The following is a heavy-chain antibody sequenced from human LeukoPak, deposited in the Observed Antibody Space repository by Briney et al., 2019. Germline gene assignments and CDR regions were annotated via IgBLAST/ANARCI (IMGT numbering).Heavy chain of an antibody. D-gene: IGHD3-10*01. Sequence: ASVKVSCKASGYTFSSYYIHWVRQAPGQGPEWVGRINPSGHVQKFQGRVTMTRDMSTSTVYMELNSLRSEDTAVYYCARGQSGDQMDVWGKGTTVTVSS. CDR3: ARGQSGDQMDV. CDR1: GYTFSSYY. J-gene: IGHJ6*04. CDR2: INPSG. V-gene: IGHV1-46*01.